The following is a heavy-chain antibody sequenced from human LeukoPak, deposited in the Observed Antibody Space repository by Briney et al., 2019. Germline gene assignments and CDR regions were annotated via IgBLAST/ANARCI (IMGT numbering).Heavy chain of an antibody. CDR1: GFTFSNYS. D-gene: IGHD6-25*01. CDR3: ARGIPAVDY. J-gene: IGHJ4*02. Sequence: GGSLRLSCAASGFTFSNYSMNWVRQAPGKGLEWVSSISSSSTYIYYADSVKGRFTISRDKAKNSLYLQMNGLRAEDTAIYYCARGIPAVDYWGQGTLVTVSS. V-gene: IGHV3-21*01. CDR2: ISSSSTYI.